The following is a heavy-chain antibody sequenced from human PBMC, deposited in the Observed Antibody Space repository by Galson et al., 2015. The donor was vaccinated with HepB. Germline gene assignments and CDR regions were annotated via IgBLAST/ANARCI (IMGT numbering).Heavy chain of an antibody. CDR3: ARDTVVGGTMTDYYYGMDV. CDR1: GYTFTSYY. V-gene: IGHV1-46*01. CDR2: INPSGGST. J-gene: IGHJ6*02. D-gene: IGHD2-2*01. Sequence: SVKVSCKASGYTFTSYYMHWVRQAPGQGLEWMGIINPSGGSTSYAQKFQGRVTMTRDTSTSTVYMELSSLRSEDTAVYYCARDTVVGGTMTDYYYGMDVWGQGTTVTVSS.